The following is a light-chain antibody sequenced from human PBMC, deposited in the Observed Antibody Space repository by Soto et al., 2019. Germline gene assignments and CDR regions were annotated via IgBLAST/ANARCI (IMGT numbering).Light chain of an antibody. V-gene: IGLV1-44*01. J-gene: IGLJ3*02. CDR1: NSNVGSNS. CDR2: SDN. CDR3: STWDDNLSIWL. Sequence: QSVLTQPPSASGTPGQRVTISCSGSNSNVGSNSVNWYQQLPGMAPKLLLYSDNQRPSGVPDRFSGSKSGSSASLAISGLQSEDEADYHCSTWDDNLSIWLFGGGTKVTVL.